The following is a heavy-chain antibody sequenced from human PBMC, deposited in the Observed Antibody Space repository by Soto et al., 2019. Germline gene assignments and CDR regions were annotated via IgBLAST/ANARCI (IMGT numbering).Heavy chain of an antibody. CDR3: ARDVLIAAAGRTGGYYYGMNV. Sequence: PSETLSLTCTVSGGSISSSSYYWGWIRQPPGKGLEWIGSIYYSGSTYYNPSLKSRVTISVDTSKNQFSLKLRSVTAADTAVYYCARDVLIAAAGRTGGYYYGMNVWGQGTTVTVSS. J-gene: IGHJ6*02. V-gene: IGHV4-39*07. D-gene: IGHD6-13*01. CDR2: IYYSGST. CDR1: GGSISSSSYY.